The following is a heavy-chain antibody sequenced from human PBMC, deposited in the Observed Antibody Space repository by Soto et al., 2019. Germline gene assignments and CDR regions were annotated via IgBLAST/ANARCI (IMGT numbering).Heavy chain of an antibody. Sequence: EVQLVESGGGLVKPGGSLRLSCAASGFTFSSYSMNWVRQAPGKGLEWVSTITTSRTYIYYADSVKGRFTISRDNAKNSLYLQMSSLRAEDTALYYCTRSQWPPNDYWGKGTLVNVSS. CDR3: TRSQWPPNDY. CDR2: ITTSRTYI. D-gene: IGHD6-19*01. V-gene: IGHV3-21*04. CDR1: GFTFSSYS. J-gene: IGHJ4*02.